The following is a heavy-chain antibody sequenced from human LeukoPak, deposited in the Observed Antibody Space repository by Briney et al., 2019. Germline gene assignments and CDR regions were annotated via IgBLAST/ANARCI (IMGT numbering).Heavy chain of an antibody. CDR1: GFTFSSYW. V-gene: IGHV3-23*01. D-gene: IGHD3-10*01. J-gene: IGHJ4*02. Sequence: GGSLRLSCAASGFTFSSYWMSWVRQAPGRGLEWVSAITGSGAFTDYADSVKGRFTISRDNSKNTLYLQMNSLRAEDTAVYYCAKDRWYYYGSGSYYNEAKVGLDFDYWGQGTLVTVSS. CDR2: ITGSGAFT. CDR3: AKDRWYYYGSGSYYNEAKVGLDFDY.